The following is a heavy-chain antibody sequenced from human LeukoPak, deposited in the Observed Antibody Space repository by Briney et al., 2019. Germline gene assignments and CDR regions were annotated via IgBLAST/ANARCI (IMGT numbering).Heavy chain of an antibody. Sequence: GGSLRLSCAASGCTFSSYAVHWVRQAPGKGLEWVALISYDGSNKYYEDSVKGRFTISRDNSKNTLYLQMNSLRAEDTAVYYCARDRNYYGSRYFGMDVWGQGTTVTVSS. CDR1: GCTFSSYA. CDR3: ARDRNYYGSRYFGMDV. V-gene: IGHV3-30-3*01. D-gene: IGHD3-10*01. CDR2: ISYDGSNK. J-gene: IGHJ6*02.